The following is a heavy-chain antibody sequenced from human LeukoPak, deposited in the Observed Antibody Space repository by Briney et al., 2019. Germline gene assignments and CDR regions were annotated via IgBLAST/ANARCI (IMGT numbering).Heavy chain of an antibody. CDR2: ISYDRSNK. V-gene: IGHV3-30-3*01. CDR1: GFTFSSYA. J-gene: IGHJ4*02. Sequence: GGSLRLSCAASGFTFSSYAMHWVRQAPGKGLEWVAVISYDRSNKYYADSVKGRFTISRDNSKNTLYLQMNSLRAEDTAVYYCARDSTLGYYDNFDYWGQGTLVTVSS. D-gene: IGHD3-22*01. CDR3: ARDSTLGYYDNFDY.